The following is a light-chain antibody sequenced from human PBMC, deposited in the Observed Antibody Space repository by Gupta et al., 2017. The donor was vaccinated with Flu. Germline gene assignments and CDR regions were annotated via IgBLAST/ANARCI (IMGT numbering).Light chain of an antibody. Sequence: DIQLTQSPYFLSTFIGDRVTITCRASQGINYYLAWYQQKPGKAPKLLIHSASTLQGGVPSRFSGSGSGTEFTLTISTLQPEDFATYYCQQRHSYPITFGQGTRLEIK. CDR3: QQRHSYPIT. J-gene: IGKJ5*01. CDR1: QGINYY. CDR2: SAS. V-gene: IGKV1-9*01.